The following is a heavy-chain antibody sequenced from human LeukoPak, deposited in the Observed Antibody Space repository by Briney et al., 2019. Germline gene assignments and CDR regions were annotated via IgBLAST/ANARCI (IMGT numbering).Heavy chain of an antibody. D-gene: IGHD6-19*01. V-gene: IGHV3-9*01. CDR3: ASTPSIAVAGPYYHYYMDV. CDR1: GFTFDDYA. Sequence: GRSLRLSCAASGFTFDDYAMHWGRPAPGEGLEWVSGIIWNIGSIGYADSVKGRFTISRDNAKNSLYLQMNSVRAEDTALYYCASTPSIAVAGPYYHYYMDVWGKGTTVTVSS. J-gene: IGHJ6*03. CDR2: IIWNIGSI.